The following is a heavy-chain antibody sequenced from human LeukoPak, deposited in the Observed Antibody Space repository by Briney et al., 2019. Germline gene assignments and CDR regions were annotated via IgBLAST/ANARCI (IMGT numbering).Heavy chain of an antibody. V-gene: IGHV1-2*04. Sequence: ASVNVSCKASGYTFTGYYMHWVRQAPGQGLEWMGWINPNSGGTNYAQKFQGWVTMTRDTSISTAYMELSRLRSDDTAVYYCARDLATYSSSLSVAFDIWGQGTMVTVSS. CDR3: ARDLATYSSSLSVAFDI. CDR2: INPNSGGT. D-gene: IGHD6-13*01. CDR1: GYTFTGYY. J-gene: IGHJ3*02.